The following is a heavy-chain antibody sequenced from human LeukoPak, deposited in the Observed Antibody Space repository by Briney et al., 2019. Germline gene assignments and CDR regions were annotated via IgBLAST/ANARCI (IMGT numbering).Heavy chain of an antibody. CDR2: IRYNGNNQ. Sequence: GGSLRLSCAASGFTFNNYGMHWVRQAPGKGLEWVAFIRYNGNNQYYADSVKGRFTISRDNSKNTLYLQMNSLRAEDTAVYYCATLMTTVTKAFDIWGQGTMVTVSS. J-gene: IGHJ3*02. CDR3: ATLMTTVTKAFDI. CDR1: GFTFNNYG. V-gene: IGHV3-30*02. D-gene: IGHD4-17*01.